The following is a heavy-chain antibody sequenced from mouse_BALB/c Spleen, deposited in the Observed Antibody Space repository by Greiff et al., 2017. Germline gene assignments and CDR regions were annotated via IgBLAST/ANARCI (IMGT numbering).Heavy chain of an antibody. D-gene: IGHD2-14*01. CDR2: ISSGGST. CDR1: GFTFSSYA. J-gene: IGHJ2*01. CDR3: ARRGNEGYNDFDY. V-gene: IGHV5-6-5*01. Sequence: EVKLVESGGGLVKPGGSLKLSCAASGFTFSSYAMSWVRQTPEKRLEWVASISSGGSTYYPDSVKGRFTISRDNARNILYLQMSSLRSEDTAMYYCARRGNEGYNDFDYWGQGTTLTVSS.